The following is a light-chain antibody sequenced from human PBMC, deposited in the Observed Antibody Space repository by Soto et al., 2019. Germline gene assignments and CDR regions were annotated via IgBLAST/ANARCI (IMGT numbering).Light chain of an antibody. J-gene: IGKJ5*01. CDR2: LGS. CDR3: MQALQTPIT. CDR1: HSLLHSNGYNY. V-gene: IGKV2-28*01. Sequence: DIVMTQSPLSLPVTPGEPASISCRSSHSLLHSNGYNYLDWYLQKPGQSPQLLIYLGSNRASGVPDRFSGSESGTDFKLKTSSVEAEDVGVYYCMQALQTPITFGQGTRLEIK.